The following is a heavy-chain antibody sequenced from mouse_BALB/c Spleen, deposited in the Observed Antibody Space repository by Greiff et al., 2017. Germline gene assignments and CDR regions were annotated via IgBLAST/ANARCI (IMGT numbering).Heavy chain of an antibody. J-gene: IGHJ4*01. D-gene: IGHD1-1*01. V-gene: IGHV3-2*02. CDR3: ARGDYGSSYEAMDY. CDR2: ISYSGST. Sequence: EVQLQESGPGLVKPSQSLSLTCTVTGYSITSDYAWNWIRQFPGNKLEWMGYISYSGSTSYNPSLKSRISITRDTSKNQFFLQLNSVTTEDTATYYCARGDYGSSYEAMDYWGQGTSVTVSS. CDR1: GYSITSDYA.